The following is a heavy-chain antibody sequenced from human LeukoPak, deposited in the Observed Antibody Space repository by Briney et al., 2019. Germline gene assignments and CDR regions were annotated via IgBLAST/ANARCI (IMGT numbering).Heavy chain of an antibody. CDR2: IYHSGST. CDR3: ARVSSSWYQDWYFDL. Sequence: PSETLSLTCTVSGYSITSGYYWGWIRQPPGKGLEWIGSIYHSGSTYYNASLKSRVTISVDTSKNQFSLKLSSATAADTAVYYCARVSSSWYQDWYFDLWGRGTLVTVSS. CDR1: GYSITSGYY. D-gene: IGHD6-13*01. J-gene: IGHJ2*01. V-gene: IGHV4-38-2*02.